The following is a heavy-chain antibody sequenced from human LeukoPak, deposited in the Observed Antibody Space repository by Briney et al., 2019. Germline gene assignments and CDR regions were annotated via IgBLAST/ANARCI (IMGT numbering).Heavy chain of an antibody. CDR2: INQDGSEK. CDR3: VPDPDYGENG. J-gene: IGHJ4*02. V-gene: IGHV3-7*01. Sequence: GGSLRPSCAASGFTFSSYWMSWVRQAPGKGLEWVANINQDGSEKYYVDSVKGRFTMSRDNAKNSLYLQMNSLRADDTAVYYCVPDPDYGENGWGQGALVTVSS. D-gene: IGHD4-17*01. CDR1: GFTFSSYW.